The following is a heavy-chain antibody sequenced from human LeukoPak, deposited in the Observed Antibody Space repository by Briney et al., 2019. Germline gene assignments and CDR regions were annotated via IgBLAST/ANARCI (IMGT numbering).Heavy chain of an antibody. CDR1: GVSICGFY. CDR3: AGVASGVMDV. J-gene: IGHJ6*02. Sequence: SGTLSLTCTVMGVSICGFYWSWTWQPPGKGLEWIGYIYYSGSTNYNPSLPSGVTISVDTSKNQFSLKLCSVSAADTAVCYCAGVASGVMDVWGQGTTVTVSS. CDR2: IYYSGST. V-gene: IGHV4-59*01. D-gene: IGHD7-27*01.